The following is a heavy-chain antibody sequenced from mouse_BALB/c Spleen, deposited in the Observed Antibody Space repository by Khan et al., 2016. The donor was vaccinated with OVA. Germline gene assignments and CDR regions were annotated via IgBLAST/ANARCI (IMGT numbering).Heavy chain of an antibody. D-gene: IGHD2-3*01. CDR2: ISTYSGST. CDR3: ARPAYDGYYDY. V-gene: IGHV1S137*01. CDR1: GYTFTDYA. Sequence: QVQLQQSGPELVRPGVSVKISCKGSGYTFTDYAMYWVKQSHAKSLEWIGLISTYSGSTNYNQKFKGKVTMTVDKSSSAAYMELARLTSEDSAIXYWARPAYDGYYDYWGQGTALTVSS. J-gene: IGHJ2*01.